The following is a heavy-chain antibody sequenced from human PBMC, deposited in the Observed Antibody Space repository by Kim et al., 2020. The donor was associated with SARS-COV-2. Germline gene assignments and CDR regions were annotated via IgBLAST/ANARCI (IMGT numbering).Heavy chain of an antibody. CDR3: ARAPVIAAAGNVPYYYYGMYV. D-gene: IGHD6-13*01. Sequence: GGSLRLSCAASGFTFSSYGMHWVRQAPGKGLEWVAVIWYDGSNKYHADSVKGRFTISRDNSKNTLYLQMNSLRAEDTAVYYCARAPVIAAAGNVPYYYYGMYVWGRGTTVTVAS. J-gene: IGHJ6*02. CDR2: IWYDGSNK. V-gene: IGHV3-33*01. CDR1: GFTFSSYG.